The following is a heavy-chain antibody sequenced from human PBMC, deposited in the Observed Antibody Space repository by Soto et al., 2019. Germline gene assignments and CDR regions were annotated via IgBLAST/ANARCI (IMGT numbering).Heavy chain of an antibody. CDR3: ARDNYDFWTAYPLVFDY. D-gene: IGHD3-3*01. J-gene: IGHJ4*02. CDR1: DGSISKNY. Sequence: SETLSLTCSVSDGSISKNYWSWIRQPAGKGLEWIGRISTSGKTNSNPSLKSRVSMSVDMSKNQFSLRLTSATAADTAVYYCARDNYDFWTAYPLVFDYWGQGALVTVSS. CDR2: ISTSGKT. V-gene: IGHV4-4*07.